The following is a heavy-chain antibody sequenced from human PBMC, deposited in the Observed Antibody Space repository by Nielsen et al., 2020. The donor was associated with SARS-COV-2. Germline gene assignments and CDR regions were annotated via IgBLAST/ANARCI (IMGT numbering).Heavy chain of an antibody. D-gene: IGHD4-17*01. Sequence: WIRQPPGKGLEWVAVIWYDGSNKYYADSVKGRFTISRDNSKNTLYLQMNSLRAEDTAVYYCARDTDGDYSFDYWGQGTLVTVSS. CDR3: ARDTDGDYSFDY. V-gene: IGHV3-33*01. J-gene: IGHJ4*02. CDR2: IWYDGSNK.